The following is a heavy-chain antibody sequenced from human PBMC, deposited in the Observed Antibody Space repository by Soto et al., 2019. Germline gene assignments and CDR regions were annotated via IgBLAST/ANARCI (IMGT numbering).Heavy chain of an antibody. V-gene: IGHV4-59*12. CDR2: IYYSGST. J-gene: IGHJ5*02. Sequence: SETLSLTCTVSGCSIRDYYLIWSRQPPGKGLEWIGYIYYSGSTLYNPSLKSRVTISVDKSKNQFSLKLSSVTAADTAVYYCARDQLEGNWFDPWGQGTLVTVSS. CDR3: ARDQLEGNWFDP. CDR1: GCSIRDYY. D-gene: IGHD1-1*01.